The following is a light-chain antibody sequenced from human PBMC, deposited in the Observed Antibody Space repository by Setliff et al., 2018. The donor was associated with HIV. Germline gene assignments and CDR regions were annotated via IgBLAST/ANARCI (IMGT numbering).Light chain of an antibody. CDR2: DVT. Sequence: VLTQPASVSGSPGQSITIPCTGTSSDIGGYNSVSWYQQHPDKAPKLMIYDVTKRPSGVSNRFSGSKSGNTASLTISGLQAEDEADYYCCSYADSNTFVFGTGTKGTVL. CDR1: SSDIGGYNS. CDR3: CSYADSNTFV. J-gene: IGLJ1*01. V-gene: IGLV2-23*02.